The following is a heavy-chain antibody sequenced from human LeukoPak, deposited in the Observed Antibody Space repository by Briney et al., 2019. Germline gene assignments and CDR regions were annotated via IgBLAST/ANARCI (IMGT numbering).Heavy chain of an antibody. V-gene: IGHV4-38-2*02. J-gene: IGHJ5*02. CDR3: ARDHGRYGDWFDP. CDR2: IYYSGST. D-gene: IGHD3-10*01. Sequence: SETLSLTCTVSGYSISSGYYWGWIRQPPGKGLEWIGSIYYSGSTCYNPSLKSRVTISVDTSKNQFSLKLSSVTAADTAVYYCARDHGRYGDWFDPWGQGTLVTVSS. CDR1: GYSISSGYY.